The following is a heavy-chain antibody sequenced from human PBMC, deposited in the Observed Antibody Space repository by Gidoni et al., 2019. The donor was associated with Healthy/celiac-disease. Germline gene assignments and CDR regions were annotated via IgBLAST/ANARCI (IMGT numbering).Heavy chain of an antibody. Sequence: QVQLVQSGAEVKKPGSSVKVSCTASGCTFSSYAISWVRQAPGQGLEWMGGIIPIFGTANYAQKFQGRVTITADESTSTAYMELSSLRSEDTAVYYCARSGDSSGYYHDAFDIWGQGTMVTVSS. CDR2: IIPIFGTA. V-gene: IGHV1-69*01. CDR3: ARSGDSSGYYHDAFDI. D-gene: IGHD3-22*01. J-gene: IGHJ3*02. CDR1: GCTFSSYA.